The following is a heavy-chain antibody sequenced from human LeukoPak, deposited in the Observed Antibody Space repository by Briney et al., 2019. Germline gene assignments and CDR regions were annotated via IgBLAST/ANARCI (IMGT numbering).Heavy chain of an antibody. CDR1: GGSISNYY. J-gene: IGHJ5*02. D-gene: IGHD3-10*01. CDR3: ARDSGTTGEVKFDP. CDR2: IYTSGTT. Sequence: PSETLSLTCTVSGGSISNYYWSWIRQPAGKGLEWIGRIYTSGTTHYNPSLKSRVTMSVDTSNNQFSLRLRFVTAADTAVYYCARDSGTTGEVKFDPWGQGTLVTVSS. V-gene: IGHV4-4*07.